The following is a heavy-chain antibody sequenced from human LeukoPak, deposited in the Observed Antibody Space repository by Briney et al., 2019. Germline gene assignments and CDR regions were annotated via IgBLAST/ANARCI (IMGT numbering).Heavy chain of an antibody. Sequence: GGSLRLSCAASGFTFSDYYMSWIRQAPGKGLEWVSYISSSGSTIYYADSVKGRFTISRDNAKNSLYLQMNSLRAEDTAAYYCARGDSSGWYSSTEYFQHWGQGTLVTVSS. V-gene: IGHV3-11*04. CDR2: ISSSGSTI. CDR3: ARGDSSGWYSSTEYFQH. D-gene: IGHD6-19*01. J-gene: IGHJ1*01. CDR1: GFTFSDYY.